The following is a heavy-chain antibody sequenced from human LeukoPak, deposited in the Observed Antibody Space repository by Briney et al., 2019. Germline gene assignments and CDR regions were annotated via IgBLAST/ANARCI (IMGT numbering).Heavy chain of an antibody. V-gene: IGHV1-2*02. CDR2: INPNSGGT. Sequence: ASVKVSCKASGYTFTGYYIHWVRHAPGQGLEWMGWINPNSGGTNYAQKFQGRVTMTRDTSISTAYMELSRLRSDDTAVYYCARVARVTMVRGVWFDPWGQGTLVTVSS. CDR1: GYTFTGYY. J-gene: IGHJ5*02. D-gene: IGHD3-10*01. CDR3: ARVARVTMVRGVWFDP.